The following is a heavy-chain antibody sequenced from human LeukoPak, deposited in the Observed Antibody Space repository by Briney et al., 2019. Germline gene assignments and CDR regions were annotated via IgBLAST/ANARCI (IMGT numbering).Heavy chain of an antibody. J-gene: IGHJ4*02. CDR2: IYSDGST. CDR3: ARGPWDC. V-gene: IGHV3-53*05. CDR1: GFAVNRNY. Sequence: TGGSLRLSCAASGFAVNRNYMTGVRQPPGKGLEWVPVIYSDGSTFYADSVKGRFTISRDNAKNTVYLQMNSLRVEDTAVYYCARGPWDCWGQGTLVTVSS.